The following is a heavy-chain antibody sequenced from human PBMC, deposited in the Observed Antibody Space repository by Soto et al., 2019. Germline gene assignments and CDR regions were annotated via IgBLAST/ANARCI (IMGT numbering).Heavy chain of an antibody. J-gene: IGHJ6*02. CDR1: SGSISSSSYY. Sequence: SETLSLTCTVSSGSISSSSYYWGWIRQPPEKRLEWIGSIYYSGSTYYNPSLKSRVTISVDTSKNQFSLKLSSVTAVDTAVFYCARRLYYDSSGFEGGGMDVWGQGTTVT. CDR3: ARRLYYDSSGFEGGGMDV. V-gene: IGHV4-39*01. CDR2: IYYSGST. D-gene: IGHD3-22*01.